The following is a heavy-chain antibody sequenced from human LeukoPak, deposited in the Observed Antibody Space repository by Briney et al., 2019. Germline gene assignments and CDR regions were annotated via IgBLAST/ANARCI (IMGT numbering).Heavy chain of an antibody. Sequence: SETLSLTCTVSGGSISSSSYYWGWIRQPPGKGLEWIGSIYYSGSTYYNPSLKSRVTISVDTSKNQFSLKLSSVTAADTAVYYCARHPWIQLWLPYWGQGTLVTVSS. CDR2: IYYSGST. V-gene: IGHV4-39*01. J-gene: IGHJ4*02. D-gene: IGHD5-18*01. CDR3: ARHPWIQLWLPY. CDR1: GGSISSSSYY.